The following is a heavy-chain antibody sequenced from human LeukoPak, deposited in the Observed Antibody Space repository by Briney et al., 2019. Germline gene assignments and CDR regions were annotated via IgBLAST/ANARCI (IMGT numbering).Heavy chain of an antibody. CDR1: GFTFSSYE. J-gene: IGHJ6*02. CDR3: ARSPPLELNYYYGMDV. V-gene: IGHV3-48*03. Sequence: GGSLRLCCAASGFTFSSYEMNWVRQAPGKGLEWVSYISSSGSTIYYADSVKGRFTISRDNAKNSLYLQMNSLRAEDTAVYYCARSPPLELNYYYGMDVWGQGTTVTVSS. D-gene: IGHD1-7*01. CDR2: ISSSGSTI.